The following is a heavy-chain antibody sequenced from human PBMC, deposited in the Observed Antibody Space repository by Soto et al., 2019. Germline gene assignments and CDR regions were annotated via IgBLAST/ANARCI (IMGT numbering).Heavy chain of an antibody. CDR3: ARDPARDIGWFDP. D-gene: IGHD5-12*01. V-gene: IGHV1-46*01. J-gene: IGHJ5*02. CDR2: INPSGGST. Sequence: RASVKVSCKASGYTFTSYYMHWVRQAPGQGLEWMGIINPSGGSTSYAQKFQGRVTMTTDTSTSTAYMELRSLRSDDTAVYYCARDPARDIGWFDPWGQGTLVTVSS. CDR1: GYTFTSYY.